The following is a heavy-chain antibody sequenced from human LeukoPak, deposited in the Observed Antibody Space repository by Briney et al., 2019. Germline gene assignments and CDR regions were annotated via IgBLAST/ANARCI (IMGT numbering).Heavy chain of an antibody. CDR1: GYTFTSYY. CDR2: INPSGGST. Sequence: ASVTVSCKASGYTFTSYYMHWVRQAPGRGLEWMGIINPSGGSTSYAQMFQGRVTMTRDTSTSTVYMELSSLRSEDTAVYYGASVGSGTLGYWGQGTLVTVSS. V-gene: IGHV1-46*01. J-gene: IGHJ4*02. D-gene: IGHD2-15*01. CDR3: ASVGSGTLGY.